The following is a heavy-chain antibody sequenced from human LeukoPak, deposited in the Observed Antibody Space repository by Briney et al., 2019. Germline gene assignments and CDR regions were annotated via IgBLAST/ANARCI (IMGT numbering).Heavy chain of an antibody. D-gene: IGHD6-19*01. J-gene: IGHJ4*02. CDR2: INHSGST. Sequence: SETLSLTRAVYGGSFSGYYWSWIRQPPGKGLEWIGEINHSGSTNYNPSLKSRVTISVDTSKNQFSLKLSSVTAADTAVYYCARGAGLFDYRGQGTLVTVSS. CDR1: GGSFSGYY. V-gene: IGHV4-34*01. CDR3: ARGAGLFDY.